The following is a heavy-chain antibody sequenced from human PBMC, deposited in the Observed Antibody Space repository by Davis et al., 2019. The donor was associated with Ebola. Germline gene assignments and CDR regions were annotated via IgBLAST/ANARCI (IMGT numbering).Heavy chain of an antibody. CDR3: AKVGSGWYFDY. Sequence: PGGSLRLSCVASGFTFTTYSMSWVRQAPGKALEWVSSISSDSDYIYYADSAKGRFTISRDNAKNSLFLQMDSLRAEDTAVYYCAKVGSGWYFDYWGQGTLVTVSS. CDR1: GFTFTTYS. J-gene: IGHJ4*02. V-gene: IGHV3-21*04. CDR2: ISSDSDYI. D-gene: IGHD6-19*01.